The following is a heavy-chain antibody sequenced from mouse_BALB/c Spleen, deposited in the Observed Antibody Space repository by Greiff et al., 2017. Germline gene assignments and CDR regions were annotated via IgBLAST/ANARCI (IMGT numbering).Heavy chain of an antibody. CDR2: IWGDGST. J-gene: IGHJ2*01. D-gene: IGHD1-2*01. CDR1: GFSLTGYG. CDR3: ARGLGYDYGFDY. V-gene: IGHV2-6-7*01. Sequence: QVQLKESGPGLVAPSQSLSITCTVSGFSLTGYGVNWVRQPPGKGLEWLGMIWGDGSTDYNTALKSRLSISKDNSKGQVFLKMHSLQTDDTARYYCARGLGYDYGFDYWGQGTTLTVSA.